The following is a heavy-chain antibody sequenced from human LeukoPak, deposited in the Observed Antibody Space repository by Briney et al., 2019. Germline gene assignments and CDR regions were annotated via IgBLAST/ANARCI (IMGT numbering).Heavy chain of an antibody. D-gene: IGHD5-12*01. CDR3: ARDGGYGPPFRYYYYMDV. CDR2: INHSGST. V-gene: IGHV4-34*01. Sequence: KPSETLSLTCAVYGGSFSGYYWSWIRQPPGKGLEWIGEINHSGSTNYNPSLKSRVTISVDTSKNQFSLKLSSVTAADTAVYYCARDGGYGPPFRYYYYMDVWGKGTTVTVSS. CDR1: GGSFSGYY. J-gene: IGHJ6*03.